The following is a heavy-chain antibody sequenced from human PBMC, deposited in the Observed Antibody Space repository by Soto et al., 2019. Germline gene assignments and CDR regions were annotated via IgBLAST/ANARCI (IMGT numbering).Heavy chain of an antibody. J-gene: IGHJ6*02. CDR2: IYYSGST. D-gene: IGHD3-9*01. CDR3: AREKTPMSPHYFYYGMDV. Sequence: SETLSLTCTVSGSSLSGYYWSWMRQPPGKGLECIGYIYYSGSTNYNPSLKSRVTISVDTSKNQFSLKLSSVTAADTAVYYCAREKTPMSPHYFYYGMDVWGQGTTVTVSS. CDR1: GSSLSGYY. V-gene: IGHV4-59*01.